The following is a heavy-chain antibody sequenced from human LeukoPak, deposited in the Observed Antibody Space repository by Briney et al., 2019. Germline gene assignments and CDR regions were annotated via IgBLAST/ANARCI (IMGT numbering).Heavy chain of an antibody. CDR1: GFTFSSYA. V-gene: IGHV3-30*02. D-gene: IGHD1-14*01. CDR2: IRYDGSNK. CDR3: AKDLNPAESTYYFDY. Sequence: GSLRLSCAASGFTFSSYAMNRVRQAPGKGLEWVAFIRYDGSNKYYADSVKGRFTISRDNSKNTLYLQMNSLRAEDTAVYYCAKDLNPAESTYYFDYWGQGTLVTVSS. J-gene: IGHJ4*02.